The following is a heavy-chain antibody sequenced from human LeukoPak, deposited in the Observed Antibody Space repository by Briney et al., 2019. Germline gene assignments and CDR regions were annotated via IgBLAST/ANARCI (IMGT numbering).Heavy chain of an antibody. V-gene: IGHV3-53*01. CDR3: AREGRWLQLRYFDY. CDR2: IHTGGST. Sequence: GGSLRLSCAASGFTVSSNYMSWVRQASGKGLEWVSVIHTGGSTYYADSVKGRFTISRDTSNNTLYLQMNSLRADDTAVYYCAREGRWLQLRYFDYWGQGTLVTVSS. D-gene: IGHD5-24*01. J-gene: IGHJ4*02. CDR1: GFTVSSNY.